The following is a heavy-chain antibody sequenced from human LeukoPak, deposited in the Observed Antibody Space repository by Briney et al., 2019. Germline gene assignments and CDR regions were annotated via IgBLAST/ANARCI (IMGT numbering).Heavy chain of an antibody. V-gene: IGHV1-2*02. CDR2: INPNSGGT. Sequence: ASVKVSCKASGYSFTGYYMHWVRQAPGQGLEWMGWINPNSGGTKYAQKFKGRVTMTRDTSISTAYMELSRLRSDDTAVYYCARAMEYMVREYYMDVWGKGTTVTISS. J-gene: IGHJ6*03. CDR3: ARAMEYMVREYYMDV. D-gene: IGHD3-10*01. CDR1: GYSFTGYY.